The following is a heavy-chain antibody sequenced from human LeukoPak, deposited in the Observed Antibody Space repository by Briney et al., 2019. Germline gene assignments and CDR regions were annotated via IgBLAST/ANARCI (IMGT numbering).Heavy chain of an antibody. Sequence: SETLSLTCTVSGGSISSYYWSWLRQPPGKGLEWIGYIYYSGSTNYNPSLKSRVTISADTSKNQFSLKLSSVTAADTAVYYCARAGKEEYYYDSSGYYIHYFDYWGQGTLVTVSS. CDR1: GGSISSYY. D-gene: IGHD3-22*01. V-gene: IGHV4-59*01. CDR2: IYYSGST. CDR3: ARAGKEEYYYDSSGYYIHYFDY. J-gene: IGHJ4*02.